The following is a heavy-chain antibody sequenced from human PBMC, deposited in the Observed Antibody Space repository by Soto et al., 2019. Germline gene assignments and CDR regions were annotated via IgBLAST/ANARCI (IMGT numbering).Heavy chain of an antibody. V-gene: IGHV4-39*01. CDR1: GGSISSSSYY. Sequence: QLQLQESGPGLVKPSETLSLTCTVSGGSISSSSYYWGWIRQPPGKGLEWIGSIYYSGSTYYNPSLKSRVTISVDTSKNQFSLKLSSVTAADTAVYYCARHGEGLTIFYGGYFDYWGQGTLVTVSS. J-gene: IGHJ4*02. D-gene: IGHD3-9*01. CDR3: ARHGEGLTIFYGGYFDY. CDR2: IYYSGST.